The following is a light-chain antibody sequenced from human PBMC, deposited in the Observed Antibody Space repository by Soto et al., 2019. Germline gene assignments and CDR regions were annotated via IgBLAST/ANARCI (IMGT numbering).Light chain of an antibody. CDR2: GNT. CDR3: QSYDSSLSAWV. V-gene: IGLV1-40*01. CDR1: SSNIGAGYD. J-gene: IGLJ3*02. Sequence: QPVLTQSPSVSGAPGQRVTISCTASSSNIGAGYDVHWYQQLPGTAPKLLIYGNTNRPSGVPDRFSGSKSGTSASLAITGLQAEDEADYYCQSYDSSLSAWVFGGGTKLTVL.